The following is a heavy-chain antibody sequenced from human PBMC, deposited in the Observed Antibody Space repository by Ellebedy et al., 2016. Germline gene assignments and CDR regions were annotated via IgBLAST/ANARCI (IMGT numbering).Heavy chain of an antibody. V-gene: IGHV4-39*01. D-gene: IGHD2-15*01. CDR1: GGSISSSSYF. Sequence: SETLSLTCTVSGGSISSSSYFWGWIRQPPGKGLEWIGSIYYSGSTYYNPSLKSQVTISVDTSTNQFSLKLTSVTAADTAVYYCARARVVETRGFDYWGQGTLVTVSS. CDR3: ARARVVETRGFDY. CDR2: IYYSGST. J-gene: IGHJ4*02.